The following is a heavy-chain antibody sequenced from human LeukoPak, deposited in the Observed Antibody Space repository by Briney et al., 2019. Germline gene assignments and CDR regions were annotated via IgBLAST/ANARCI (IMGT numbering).Heavy chain of an antibody. CDR2: IIPIFGTA. V-gene: IGHV1-69*05. D-gene: IGHD3-3*01. J-gene: IGHJ6*03. Sequence: ASVKVSCKASGGTFSSYAISWVRQAPGQGLEWMGGIIPIFGTANYAQKFQGRVTITTDESTSTAYMELSSLRSEDTAVYYCARDRGRITIFGVVPYYMDVWGKGTTVTVSS. CDR1: GGTFSSYA. CDR3: ARDRGRITIFGVVPYYMDV.